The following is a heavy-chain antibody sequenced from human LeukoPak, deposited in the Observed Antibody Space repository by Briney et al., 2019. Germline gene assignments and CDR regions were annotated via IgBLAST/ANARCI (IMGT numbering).Heavy chain of an antibody. CDR3: ARHRQWLIPYYYYYMDV. CDR1: GVSIISSTYY. V-gene: IGHV4-39*01. J-gene: IGHJ6*03. CDR2: IYYSGST. Sequence: SETLSLTCTVSGVSIISSTYYWGWIRQPPGKGLEWIGSIYYSGSTYYNPSLKSRVTISVDTSKSLFSLKLSSVTAADTAVYYCARHRQWLIPYYYYYMDVWGKGTTVTVSS. D-gene: IGHD3-16*01.